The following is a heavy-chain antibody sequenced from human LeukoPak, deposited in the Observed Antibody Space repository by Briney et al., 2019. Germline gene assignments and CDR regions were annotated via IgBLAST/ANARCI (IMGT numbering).Heavy chain of an antibody. J-gene: IGHJ4*02. CDR2: ISSSSSYI. Sequence: PGGSLRLSCAASGVTLSSYSMNWVRQAPGKGLEWVSSISSSSSYIYYADSVKGRFTISRDNAKNSLYLQMNSLRAEDTAVYYCARGTSNYDILTGYYSDVDYWGQETLVTVSS. CDR3: ARGTSNYDILTGYYSDVDY. V-gene: IGHV3-21*01. D-gene: IGHD3-9*01. CDR1: GVTLSSYS.